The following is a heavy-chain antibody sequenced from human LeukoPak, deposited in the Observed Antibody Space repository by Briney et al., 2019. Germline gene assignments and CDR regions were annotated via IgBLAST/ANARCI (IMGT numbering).Heavy chain of an antibody. CDR3: ARGRIAVAGTYYYYYYGMDV. Sequence: SETLSLTCAVYGGSFSGYYWSWLRQPPGKGLEWVGEINHSGSTNYNPSLKSRVTISVDTSKTQFSLKLSSVTAADTAVYYCARGRIAVAGTYYYYYYGMDVWGKGTTVTVSS. V-gene: IGHV4-34*01. J-gene: IGHJ6*04. CDR2: INHSGST. CDR1: GGSFSGYY. D-gene: IGHD6-19*01.